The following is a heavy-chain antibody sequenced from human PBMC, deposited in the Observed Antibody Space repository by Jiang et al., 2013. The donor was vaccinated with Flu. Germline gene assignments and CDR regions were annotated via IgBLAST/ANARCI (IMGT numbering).Heavy chain of an antibody. V-gene: IGHV7-4-1*02. D-gene: IGHD1-26*01. CDR1: GYTFSGYS. CDR2: INTKTGRP. J-gene: IGHJ4*01. CDR3: ARDSHYGRYDY. Sequence: QSGSELKNPGAPVKVSCKASGYTFSGYSINWMRQAPGQGLEWMGWINTKTGRPTYAQGFTGRFVFSLDASVGAAFLQINSLKAEDTAVYYCARDSHYGRYDY.